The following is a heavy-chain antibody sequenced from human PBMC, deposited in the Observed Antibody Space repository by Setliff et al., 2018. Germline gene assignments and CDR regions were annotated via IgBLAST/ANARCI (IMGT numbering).Heavy chain of an antibody. Sequence: PSETLSLTCTVSGESIRSNNWWNWVRQPPGKGLEWIGDIYQSGTTNYNPSLKSRVTLSADTSKNQFSLKLKSVTAADTAVYYCARAPGRNIRGDYWGQGALVSVSS. V-gene: IGHV4-4*02. J-gene: IGHJ4*02. CDR2: IYQSGTT. D-gene: IGHD3-10*01. CDR1: GESIRSNNW. CDR3: ARAPGRNIRGDY.